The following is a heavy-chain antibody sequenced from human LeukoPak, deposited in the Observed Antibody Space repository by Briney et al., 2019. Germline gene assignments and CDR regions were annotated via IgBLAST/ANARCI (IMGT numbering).Heavy chain of an antibody. CDR3: ARLVVRGYFDY. CDR1: GGSISSSSYY. V-gene: IGHV4-39*01. CDR2: IYYSGST. Sequence: SETLSLTCTVSGGSISSSSYYWGWIRQPPGKGLEWIASIYYSGSTYYNPSLKSRVTISVDTSKNQFSLKLSSVTAADTAVYYCARLVVRGYFDYWGQGTLVTVSS. D-gene: IGHD3-10*01. J-gene: IGHJ4*02.